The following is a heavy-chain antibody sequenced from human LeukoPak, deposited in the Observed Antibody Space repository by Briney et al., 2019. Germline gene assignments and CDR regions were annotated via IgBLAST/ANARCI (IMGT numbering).Heavy chain of an antibody. J-gene: IGHJ4*02. V-gene: IGHV4-39*07. CDR3: ARAVGSTVTIYYFDY. D-gene: IGHD4-11*01. Sequence: GSLRLSCAASGFTFSSYDMSWVRQPPGKGLEWIGSIYYSGSAYYNPSLKSRVTISVDTSKNQFSLKLSSVTAADTAVYYCARAVGSTVTIYYFDYWGQGTLVTVSS. CDR2: IYYSGSA. CDR1: GFTFSSYD.